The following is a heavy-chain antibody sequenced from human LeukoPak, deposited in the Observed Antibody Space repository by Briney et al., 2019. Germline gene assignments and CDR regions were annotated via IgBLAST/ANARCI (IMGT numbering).Heavy chain of an antibody. J-gene: IGHJ5*02. D-gene: IGHD3-3*01. CDR3: ARGPRKNFWSGYSHWFDP. V-gene: IGHV1-8*01. Sequence: GASVKVSCKASGYTFTSYDINWVRQVTGQGLEWMGWTNPNSGNTDYAQKFQGRVTMTRNTSISTAYMELSSLRSEDTAVYYCARGPRKNFWSGYSHWFDPWGQGTLVTVSS. CDR2: TNPNSGNT. CDR1: GYTFTSYD.